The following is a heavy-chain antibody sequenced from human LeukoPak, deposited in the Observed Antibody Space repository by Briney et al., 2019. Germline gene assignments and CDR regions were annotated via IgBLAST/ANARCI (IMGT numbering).Heavy chain of an antibody. D-gene: IGHD3-10*01. V-gene: IGHV3-66*01. J-gene: IGHJ4*02. CDR2: IYSGGST. CDR3: ARVALVSGPSYGSESEAADY. Sequence: PGGSLRLSCAASEFSVGSNYMTWVRQAPGKGLEWVSLIYSGGSTYYADSVKGRFTISRDNSKNTLYLQMNSLRAEDTAVYYCARVALVSGPSYGSESEAADYWGQGTLVTVSS. CDR1: EFSVGSNY.